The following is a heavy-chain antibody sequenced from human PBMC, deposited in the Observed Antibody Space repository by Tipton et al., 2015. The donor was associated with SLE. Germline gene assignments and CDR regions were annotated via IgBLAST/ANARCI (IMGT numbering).Heavy chain of an antibody. V-gene: IGHV4-39*07. CDR3: ASDSIPPYYYGSGSYAFDI. CDR1: GGSISSSSYY. J-gene: IGHJ3*02. CDR2: IYYSGST. Sequence: TLSLTCTVSGGSISSSSYYWGWIRQPPGKGLEWIGSIYYSGSTNYNPSLKSRVTISVDTSKNQFSLKLSSVTAADTAVYYCASDSIPPYYYGSGSYAFDIWGQGTMVTVSS. D-gene: IGHD3-10*01.